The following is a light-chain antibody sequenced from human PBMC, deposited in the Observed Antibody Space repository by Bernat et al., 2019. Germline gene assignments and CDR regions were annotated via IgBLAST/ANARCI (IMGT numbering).Light chain of an antibody. V-gene: IGLV2-8*01. CDR2: EVS. J-gene: IGLJ1*01. CDR3: SSYAGGNNYV. CDR1: STDVFSNNY. Sequence: QSALTQPPSASGSPGQSVAFSCTGTSTDVFSNNYVSWYQQHPGKAPKLMIYEVSKRPSGVPDRFSGSKSGNTASLTVSGLQPEDEADYYCSSYAGGNNYVFGTGTKVTVL.